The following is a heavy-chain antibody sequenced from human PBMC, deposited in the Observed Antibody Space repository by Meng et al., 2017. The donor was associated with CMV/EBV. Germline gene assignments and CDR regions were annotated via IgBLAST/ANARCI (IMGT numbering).Heavy chain of an antibody. CDR3: AKDKEGGPAAHYWGGFDY. CDR2: IRYDGSNK. D-gene: IGHD2-2*01. V-gene: IGHV3-30*02. J-gene: IGHJ4*02. Sequence: GGSLRLSCAASGFTFSSYGMHWVRQAPGKGLEWVAFIRYDGSNKYYAGSVKGRFTISRDNSKNTLYLQMNSLRAEDTAVYYCAKDKEGGPAAHYWGGFDYWGQGTLVTVSS. CDR1: GFTFSSYG.